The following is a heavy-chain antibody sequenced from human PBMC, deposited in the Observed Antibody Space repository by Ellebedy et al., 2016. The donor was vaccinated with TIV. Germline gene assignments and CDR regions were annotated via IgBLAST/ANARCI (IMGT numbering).Heavy chain of an antibody. CDR3: ARRVTVGEFFNY. CDR2: IYPGDSDT. CDR1: GYSFPNYW. J-gene: IGHJ4*02. Sequence: GESLKISCRGSGYSFPNYWIGWVRQMPGKGLEWMGIIYPGDSDTRYSPSFQGQVTISADKSISTAYLQWSSLKASDTAIYYCARRVTVGEFFNYWGQGTLVTVSS. D-gene: IGHD3-10*01. V-gene: IGHV5-51*01.